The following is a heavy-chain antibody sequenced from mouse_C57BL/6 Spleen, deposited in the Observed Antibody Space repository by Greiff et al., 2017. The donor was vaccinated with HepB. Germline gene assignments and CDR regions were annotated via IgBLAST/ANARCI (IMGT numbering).Heavy chain of an antibody. CDR1: GYTFTSYW. V-gene: IGHV1-69*01. CDR3: ARKGTTVAYYFDY. J-gene: IGHJ2*01. D-gene: IGHD1-1*01. CDR2: IDPSDSYT. Sequence: QVQLQQPGAELVMPGASVKLSCKASGYTFTSYWMHWVKQRPGQGLEWIGEIDPSDSYTNYNQKFKGKSTLTVDKSSSTAYMQLSSLTSEDSAVYYCARKGTTVAYYFDYWGQGTTLTVSS.